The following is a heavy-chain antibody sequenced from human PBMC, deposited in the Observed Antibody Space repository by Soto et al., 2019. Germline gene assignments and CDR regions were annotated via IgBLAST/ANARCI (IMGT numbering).Heavy chain of an antibody. J-gene: IGHJ6*02. Sequence: ASVKVCCKASGDTFTTHAMHWVRQAPGQSLEWMGWINGGTGQTKHSQRFQGRVNITRDTSASTAYMELSSLRSEDTAVYYCARGRGMEENYYYYGLDIWGQGTTATVSS. V-gene: IGHV1-3*01. CDR2: INGGTGQT. CDR1: GDTFTTHA. D-gene: IGHD1-1*01. CDR3: ARGRGMEENYYYYGLDI.